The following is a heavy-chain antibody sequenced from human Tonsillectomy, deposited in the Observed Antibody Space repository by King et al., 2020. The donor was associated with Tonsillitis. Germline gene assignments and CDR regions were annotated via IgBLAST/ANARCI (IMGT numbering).Heavy chain of an antibody. CDR3: ARHASWWSDRRSVWFYP. CDR2: ILHSGST. D-gene: IGHD2-8*02. CDR1: GDSIRTDNYL. J-gene: IGHJ5*02. V-gene: IGHV4-39*07. Sequence: QLQESGPGLVKPSETLSLSCSVSGDSIRTDNYLWGWIRQPPGQGLEWIGSILHSGSTYYNPSLRSRVTISVDTSKNRFSLNLRSVTAADTAVYYCARHASWWSDRRSVWFYPWGQGSLVTVSS.